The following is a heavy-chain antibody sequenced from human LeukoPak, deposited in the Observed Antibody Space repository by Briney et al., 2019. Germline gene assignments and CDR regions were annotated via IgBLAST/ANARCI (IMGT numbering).Heavy chain of an antibody. Sequence: ASVKVSCKASGGTFSSYAISWVRQAPGQGLEWMGGIIPIFGTANYAQKFQGRVTITTDESTSTAYMELSSLRSEDTAVYYCATKTPSSWYSPRNYYYYYMDVWGKGTTVTVSS. D-gene: IGHD6-13*01. J-gene: IGHJ6*03. CDR1: GGTFSSYA. CDR2: IIPIFGTA. V-gene: IGHV1-69*05. CDR3: ATKTPSSWYSPRNYYYYYMDV.